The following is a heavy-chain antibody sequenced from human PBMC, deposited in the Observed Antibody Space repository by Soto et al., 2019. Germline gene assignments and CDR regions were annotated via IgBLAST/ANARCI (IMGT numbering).Heavy chain of an antibody. D-gene: IGHD3-16*01. CDR1: GGSFSGYY. CDR3: ARVAEGDKYYYYGMDV. CDR2: INHSGST. Sequence: SETLSLTCAVYGGSFSGYYWSWIRQPPGKGLEWIGEINHSGSTNYNPSLKSRVTISVDTSKNQFSLKLSSVTAADTAVYYCARVAEGDKYYYYGMDVWGQGTTVTVSS. J-gene: IGHJ6*02. V-gene: IGHV4-34*01.